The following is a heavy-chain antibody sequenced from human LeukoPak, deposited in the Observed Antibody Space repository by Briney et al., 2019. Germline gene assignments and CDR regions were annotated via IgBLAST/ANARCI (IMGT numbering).Heavy chain of an antibody. CDR2: IYHSGST. CDR1: GGSISSSNW. CDR3: ARGGDSSGSIRSAFDI. J-gene: IGHJ3*02. D-gene: IGHD3-22*01. V-gene: IGHV4-4*02. Sequence: PSETLSLTCAVSGGSISSSNWWSWVRQPPGKGLEWIGEIYHSGSTNYNPSLKSRVTISVDKSKNQFSLKLSSVTAADTAVYYCARGGDSSGSIRSAFDIWGQGAMVTVSS.